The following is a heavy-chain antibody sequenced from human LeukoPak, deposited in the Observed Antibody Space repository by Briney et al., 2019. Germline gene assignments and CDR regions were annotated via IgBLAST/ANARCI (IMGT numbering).Heavy chain of an antibody. Sequence: GGSLRLSCAASGFTFDDYSMNWVRQAPGKGLEWVSFISSSSGYIFYADSMKGRFTISRDNPKNSLYLQTNSLRAEDTAIYYCTRDLRIAMIADAFDLWGQGTMVTVSS. CDR2: ISSSSGYI. J-gene: IGHJ3*01. CDR1: GFTFDDYS. V-gene: IGHV3-21*01. CDR3: TRDLRIAMIADAFDL. D-gene: IGHD3-22*01.